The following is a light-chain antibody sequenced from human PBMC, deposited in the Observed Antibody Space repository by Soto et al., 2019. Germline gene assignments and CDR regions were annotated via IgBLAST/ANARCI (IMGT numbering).Light chain of an antibody. CDR3: QQSFSSPPT. J-gene: IGKJ5*01. CDR2: TAS. CDR1: QSISSY. V-gene: IGKV1-39*01. Sequence: DMQMTQSPSSLSASVGDRVTITCRASQSISSYVNWYQQKPGEAPRLLIYTASSLQSGVPSRFSGSGSGTDFTLTISSVRPEDFATYYCQQSFSSPPTFSQGTRLDIK.